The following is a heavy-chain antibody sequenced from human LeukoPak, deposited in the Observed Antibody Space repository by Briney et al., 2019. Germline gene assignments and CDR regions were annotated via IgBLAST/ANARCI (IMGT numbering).Heavy chain of an antibody. CDR1: GFTFSKYG. V-gene: IGHV3-33*01. J-gene: IGHJ4*02. CDR2: IWYDGSNK. CDR3: ARAGIGNAFDY. D-gene: IGHD2/OR15-2a*01. Sequence: PGRSLRLSCAPAGFTFSKYGISWVRPTPGKGLEWVAIIWYDGSNKYFAESVMGRFTISKDNSKSTVYVQMNGLRIEDRAVYHCARAGIGNAFDYWGQGTQVTVSS.